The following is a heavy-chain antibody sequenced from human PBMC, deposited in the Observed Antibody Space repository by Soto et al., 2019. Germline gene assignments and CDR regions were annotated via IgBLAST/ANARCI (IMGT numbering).Heavy chain of an antibody. CDR3: ASDHSGPD. Sequence: HVLLVQSGPEVRKPGASVNVSCMASGDSFSKFGINWVRQAPGQGLEWMGWISGYSGQTNYAQKFQGRVTMTRDTSTTTAYMELRTLRSDDTAVYSCASDHSGPDWGQGTLVTVSS. CDR1: GDSFSKFG. CDR2: ISGYSGQT. D-gene: IGHD6-25*01. J-gene: IGHJ4*02. V-gene: IGHV1-18*01.